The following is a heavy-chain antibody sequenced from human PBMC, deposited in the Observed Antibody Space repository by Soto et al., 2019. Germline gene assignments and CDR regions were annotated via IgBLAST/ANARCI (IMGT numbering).Heavy chain of an antibody. Sequence: EVQLVESGGGLIQPGGSLRLSCAVSGFTVSNNYMSWVRQAPGKGLEGVSVIYSGGYTAYGDSVKGRFTISRDNSKTPILLKMNSRRPDAMAVYYCATQPGGGGYWGQGTLVTVSS. CDR2: IYSGGYT. J-gene: IGHJ4*02. CDR3: ATQPGGGGY. V-gene: IGHV3-53*01. D-gene: IGHD3-10*01. CDR1: GFTVSNNY.